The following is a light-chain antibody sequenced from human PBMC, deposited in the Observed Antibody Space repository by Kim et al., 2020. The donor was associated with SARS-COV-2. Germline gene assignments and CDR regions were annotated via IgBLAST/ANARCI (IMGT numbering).Light chain of an antibody. CDR3: QQYENWPRT. CDR2: RAS. V-gene: IGKV3-15*01. Sequence: VSPGERATLSCRASQTISTNLAWYQQRPGQTPRLLIYRASTRATGVPARFSGSGSGAAFTLTISSLQSEDFAVYYCQQYENWPRTFGQGTKVEIK. CDR1: QTISTN. J-gene: IGKJ1*01.